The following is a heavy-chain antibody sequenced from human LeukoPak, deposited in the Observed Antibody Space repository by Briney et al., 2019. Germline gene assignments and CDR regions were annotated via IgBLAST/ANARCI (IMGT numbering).Heavy chain of an antibody. CDR1: GYTFTSYG. CDR3: ARAYSGSYLYYYYMDV. V-gene: IGHV1-18*01. CDR2: ISAYNGNT. Sequence: ASVKVSCEASGYTFTSYGISWVRQAPGQGLEWMGRISAYNGNTNYAQKLQGRVTMTTDTSTSTAYMELRSLRSDDTAVYYCARAYSGSYLYYYYMDVWGKGTTVTISS. D-gene: IGHD1-26*01. J-gene: IGHJ6*03.